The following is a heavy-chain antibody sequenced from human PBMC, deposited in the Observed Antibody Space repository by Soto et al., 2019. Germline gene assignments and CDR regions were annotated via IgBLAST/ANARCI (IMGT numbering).Heavy chain of an antibody. V-gene: IGHV4-30-4*08. CDR2: IHYSGSI. Sequence: QVQLQQSGPGLVKPSQTLSLTCTVSGGSISYEYYHWTWIRQSPGKGLEWIGYIHYSGSIIYNPSVKSRVTISVDTSNNHLSLQLSSVTDTDTYVYFCAREDDGGDRDYYGLDVWGQGTTVTVSS. J-gene: IGHJ6*02. CDR3: AREDDGGDRDYYGLDV. D-gene: IGHD2-21*02. CDR1: GGSISYEYYH.